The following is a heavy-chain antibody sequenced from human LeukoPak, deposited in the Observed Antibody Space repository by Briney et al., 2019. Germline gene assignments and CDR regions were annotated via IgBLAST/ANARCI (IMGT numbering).Heavy chain of an antibody. D-gene: IGHD2-2*01. CDR1: GFTFSSYG. CDR3: ATRSPALDY. J-gene: IGHJ4*02. CDR2: IWNDGSNK. Sequence: GGSLRLSCAASGFTFSSYGMHWVRQAPGKGLEWVAVIWNDGSNKYYADSVKGRFTISRDSSKNTVYLQMNRLRAEDTAVYYCATRSPALDYWGQGTLVTVSS. V-gene: IGHV3-33*08.